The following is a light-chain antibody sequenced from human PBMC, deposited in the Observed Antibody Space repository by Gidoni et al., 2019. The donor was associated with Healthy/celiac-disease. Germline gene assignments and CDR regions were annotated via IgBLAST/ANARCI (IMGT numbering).Light chain of an antibody. J-gene: IGKJ1*01. CDR3: QQYGSSPPWT. V-gene: IGKV3-20*01. CDR1: QSVSSSY. CDR2: GAS. Sequence: EIVLTQSPGTLSLSPGERATLSCRASQSVSSSYLAWYQQKPGQAPRLLSYGASSRATGIPDRFSGSASGTDFTLTISRLEPEDFAVYYCQQYGSSPPWTFGQXTKVEIK.